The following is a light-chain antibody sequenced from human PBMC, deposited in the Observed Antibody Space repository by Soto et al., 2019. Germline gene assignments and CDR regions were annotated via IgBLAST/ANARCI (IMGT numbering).Light chain of an antibody. V-gene: IGKV3-15*01. CDR2: DAS. J-gene: IGKJ1*01. CDR1: QSVSSN. CDR3: QQYNNWPPWT. Sequence: EIVMTQSPATLSVSPGERATLSCRASQSVSSNLAWYQQKPGQAPRLLIYDASTRATGIPARFSGSGSGTEFTLTISSLQSEDFAVYYCQQYNNWPPWTFGQGIKVDIK.